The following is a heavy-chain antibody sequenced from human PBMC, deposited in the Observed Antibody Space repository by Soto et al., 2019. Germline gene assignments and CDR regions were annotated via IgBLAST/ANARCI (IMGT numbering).Heavy chain of an antibody. Sequence: PGGSLRLSCAASVFTFSSYSMNWVRQAPGKGLEWVSSISSSSSYIYYADSVKGRFTISRDNAKNSLYLQMNSLRAEDTAVYYCARDREFYYYYGMDVWGQGTTVTVSS. CDR3: ARDREFYYYYGMDV. V-gene: IGHV3-21*01. J-gene: IGHJ6*02. CDR2: ISSSSSYI. CDR1: VFTFSSYS.